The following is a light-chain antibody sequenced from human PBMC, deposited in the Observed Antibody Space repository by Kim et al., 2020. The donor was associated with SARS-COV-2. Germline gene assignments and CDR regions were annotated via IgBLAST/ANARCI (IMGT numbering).Light chain of an antibody. CDR3: QSFDNNIWV. CDR2: EYN. Sequence: GQTVTISCTRDTGSIDTNYVQWYRQRPGSAPTTVISEYNQRPSGVPDRFSVSIDTSSNSASLIISRLETEDEADYFCQSFDNNIWVFGGGTKLTVL. V-gene: IGLV6-57*03. J-gene: IGLJ3*02. CDR1: TGSIDTNY.